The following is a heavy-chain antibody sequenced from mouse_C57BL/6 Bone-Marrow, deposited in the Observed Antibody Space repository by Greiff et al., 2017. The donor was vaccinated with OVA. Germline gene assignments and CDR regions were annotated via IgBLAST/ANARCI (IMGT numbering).Heavy chain of an antibody. CDR2: INPNNGGT. J-gene: IGHJ3*01. V-gene: IGHV1-18*01. CDR3: ARGHYGYEAGAGFAY. D-gene: IGHD2-2*01. CDR1: GYTFTDYN. Sequence: VQLQQSGPELVKPGASVKIPCKASGYTFTDYNMDWVKQSHGKSLEWIGDINPNNGGTIYNQKFKGKATLTVDKSSSTAYMELRSLTSEDTAVXDGARGHYGYEAGAGFAYWGQGTLVTVSA.